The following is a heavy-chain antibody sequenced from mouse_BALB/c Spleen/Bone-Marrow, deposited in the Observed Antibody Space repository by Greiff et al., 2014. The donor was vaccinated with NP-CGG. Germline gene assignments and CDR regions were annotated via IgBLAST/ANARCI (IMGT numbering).Heavy chain of an antibody. D-gene: IGHD1-1*01. CDR2: ILPGSGST. Sequence: VQLQQSGAELMKPGASVKISCKATGYTFSTYWIEWVKQRPGHGLEWIGEILPGSGSTNYNEKFKGKATLTADTSSNTVYMQLSSLTSEDSAVYYCARWYYGSSSFAYWGQGTLVTVSA. CDR3: ARWYYGSSSFAY. V-gene: IGHV1-9*01. J-gene: IGHJ3*01. CDR1: GYTFSTYW.